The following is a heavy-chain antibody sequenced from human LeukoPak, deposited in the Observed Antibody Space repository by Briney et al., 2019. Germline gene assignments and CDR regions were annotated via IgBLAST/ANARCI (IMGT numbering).Heavy chain of an antibody. J-gene: IGHJ4*02. V-gene: IGHV3-33*01. Sequence: GGSLRLSCAASGFTFSSYGTHWVRQAPGKGLEWVAVIWYDGSNKYYADSVKGRFTISRDNSKNTLYLQMNSLRAEDTAVYYCARDRGGYSSGWYYFDYWGQGTLVTVSS. CDR3: ARDRGGYSSGWYYFDY. D-gene: IGHD6-19*01. CDR1: GFTFSSYG. CDR2: IWYDGSNK.